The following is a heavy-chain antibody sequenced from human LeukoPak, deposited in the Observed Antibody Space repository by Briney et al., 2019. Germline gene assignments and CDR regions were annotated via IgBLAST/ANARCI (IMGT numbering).Heavy chain of an antibody. Sequence: GGSLRLSCAASGFTFSSYAMSWVRQAPGKGLEWVSAISGSGGSTYYADSVKGRFTISRDNSKNTLYLQMNSLRAEDTAIYYCAKPGVWSGYYDAFDIWGQGTMVTVSS. V-gene: IGHV3-23*01. CDR1: GFTFSSYA. D-gene: IGHD3-3*01. J-gene: IGHJ3*02. CDR3: AKPGVWSGYYDAFDI. CDR2: ISGSGGST.